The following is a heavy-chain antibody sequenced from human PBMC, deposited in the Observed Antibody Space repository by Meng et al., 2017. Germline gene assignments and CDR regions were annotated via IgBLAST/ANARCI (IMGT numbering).Heavy chain of an antibody. V-gene: IGHV3-66*02. CDR2: IYSGGST. Sequence: LVGSEVSFVLPGASLTLSCASSSFPVNSTSMSWVRQAPVKGLEWVSFIYSGGSTYYADSVKGRFTISRDNSINPLYLQMNSLRAEDTSVYYCARESMYNWFDPWGQGTLVTVSS. D-gene: IGHD6-6*01. J-gene: IGHJ5*02. CDR3: ARESMYNWFDP. CDR1: SFPVNSTS.